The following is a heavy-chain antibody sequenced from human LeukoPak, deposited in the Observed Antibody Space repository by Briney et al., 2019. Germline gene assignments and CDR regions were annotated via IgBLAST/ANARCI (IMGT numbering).Heavy chain of an antibody. CDR3: ASPSSLYGGTSEDY. CDR2: IYPGDSDT. J-gene: IGHJ4*02. V-gene: IGHV5-51*01. D-gene: IGHD4-23*01. Sequence: GESLKISCKASGYSFTDYWIVWVRQMPGKGLEWMGAIYPGDSDTRYSPSLDGQVTISADKSVSTTYLQWSSLQASDTAMYYCASPSSLYGGTSEDYWGQGTLVTVSS. CDR1: GYSFTDYW.